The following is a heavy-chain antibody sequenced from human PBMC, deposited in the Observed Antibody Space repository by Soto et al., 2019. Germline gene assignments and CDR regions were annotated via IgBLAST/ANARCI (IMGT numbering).Heavy chain of an antibody. CDR2: IRYDGTNK. J-gene: IGHJ4*02. Sequence: GGSLRLSCAASGFTFISYGMHWVRQAPGKGLEWVAVIRYDGTNKYYAESVKGRFTISRDNSKNTLYLQMSSLRLDDTAVYYCARGIIAGPGRDYFDYWGQGTLVTVSS. CDR1: GFTFISYG. D-gene: IGHD6-13*01. CDR3: ARGIIAGPGRDYFDY. V-gene: IGHV3-33*01.